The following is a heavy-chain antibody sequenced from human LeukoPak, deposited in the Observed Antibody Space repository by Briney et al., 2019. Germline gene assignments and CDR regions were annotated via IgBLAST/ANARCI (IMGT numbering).Heavy chain of an antibody. Sequence: GESLKISCKGSGYRFSEYWIGWVRQMPGKGLEWMGIIYPDDSDTRYSPSFQGQVTLSADKSINTAYLQWSSLKASGTAMYYCARYYYDRSVGPFDYWGQGTLVTVSS. J-gene: IGHJ4*02. CDR2: IYPDDSDT. CDR3: ARYYYDRSVGPFDY. V-gene: IGHV5-51*01. D-gene: IGHD3-22*01. CDR1: GYRFSEYW.